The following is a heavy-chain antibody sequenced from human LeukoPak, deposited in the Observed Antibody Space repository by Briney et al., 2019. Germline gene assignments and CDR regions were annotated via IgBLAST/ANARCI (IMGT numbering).Heavy chain of an antibody. J-gene: IGHJ2*01. Sequence: SETLSLTCTVSGGSISSYYWSWIRQPPGKGLEWIGYIYYSGSTNYNPSLKSRVTISVDTSKNQFSLKLSSVTAADTAVYYCAKVSTITIFGVVAQDWYFDLWGRGTLVTVSS. CDR1: GGSISSYY. D-gene: IGHD3-3*01. V-gene: IGHV4-59*01. CDR3: AKVSTITIFGVVAQDWYFDL. CDR2: IYYSGST.